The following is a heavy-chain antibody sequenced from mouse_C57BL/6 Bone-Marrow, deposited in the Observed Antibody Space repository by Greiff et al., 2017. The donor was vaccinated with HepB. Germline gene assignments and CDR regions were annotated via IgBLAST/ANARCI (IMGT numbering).Heavy chain of an antibody. CDR2: IDPSDSYT. CDR1: GYTFTSYW. J-gene: IGHJ3*01. V-gene: IGHV1-50*01. CDR3: ARNSNYEAWFAY. Sequence: QVQLQQSGAELVKPGASVKLSCKASGYTFTSYWMQWVKQRPGQGLEWIGEIDPSDSYTNYNQKFKGKATLTVDTSSSTAYMQLSSLTSEDSAVYYCARNSNYEAWFAYWGQGTLVTVSA. D-gene: IGHD2-5*01.